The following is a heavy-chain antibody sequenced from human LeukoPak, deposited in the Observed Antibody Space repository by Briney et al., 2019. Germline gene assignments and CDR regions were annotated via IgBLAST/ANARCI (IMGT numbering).Heavy chain of an antibody. V-gene: IGHV4-4*07. CDR2: IYTSGST. Sequence: PSETLSLTCTVSGGSISSYYWSWIRQPAGKGLEWIGRIYTSGSTNYNPSLKSRVTMSVDTSKNQFSLKLSSVTAADTAVYYCARGWIQLWSPLERRYYYYYMDVWGKGTTVTVSS. J-gene: IGHJ6*03. CDR1: GGSISSYY. CDR3: ARGWIQLWSPLERRYYYYYMDV. D-gene: IGHD5-18*01.